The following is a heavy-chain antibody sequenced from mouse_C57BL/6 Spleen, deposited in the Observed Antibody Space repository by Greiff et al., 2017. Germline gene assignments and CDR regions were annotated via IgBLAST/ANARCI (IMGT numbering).Heavy chain of an antibody. V-gene: IGHV1-42*01. Sequence: VQLQQSGPELVKPGASVKISCKASGYSFTGYYMNWVKQSPEKSLEWIGEINPSTGGTTYNQKFKAKATLTVDKSSSTAYMQLKSLTSEDSAVDYCARYAGYAMDYWGKGTSVTVSS. J-gene: IGHJ4*01. CDR1: GYSFTGYY. CDR2: INPSTGGT. CDR3: ARYAGYAMDY.